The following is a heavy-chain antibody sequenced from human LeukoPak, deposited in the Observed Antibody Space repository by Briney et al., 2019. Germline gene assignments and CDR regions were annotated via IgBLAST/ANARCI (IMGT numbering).Heavy chain of an antibody. Sequence: GGSLRLSCAASGFTFSSYTMSWVRQAPGKGLEWVSAISGSGGSTYYADSVKGRFTISRDNSKNTLYLQMNSLRAEDTAVYYCAKDSRGPPSAFDIWGQGTMVTVSS. CDR2: ISGSGGST. CDR1: GFTFSSYT. J-gene: IGHJ3*02. CDR3: AKDSRGPPSAFDI. V-gene: IGHV3-23*01.